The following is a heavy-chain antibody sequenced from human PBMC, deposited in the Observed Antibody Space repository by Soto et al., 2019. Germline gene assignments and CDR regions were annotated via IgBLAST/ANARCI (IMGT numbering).Heavy chain of an antibody. J-gene: IGHJ3*02. CDR1: GGTFSSYT. CDR2: IIPILGIA. Sequence: QVQLVQSGAEVKKPGSSVKVSCKASGGTFSSYTISWVRQAPGQGLEWMGRIIPILGIANYAQKFQGRVTNTADKSTSTAYMELSSLRSEDTAVYYCARGIAAAGTLVAFDIWGQGTMVTVSS. CDR3: ARGIAAAGTLVAFDI. V-gene: IGHV1-69*02. D-gene: IGHD6-13*01.